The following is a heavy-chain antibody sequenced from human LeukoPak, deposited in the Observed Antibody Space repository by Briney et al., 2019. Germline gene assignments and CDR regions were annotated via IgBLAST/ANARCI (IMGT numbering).Heavy chain of an antibody. CDR2: ISSSGSYI. Sequence: TGGSLRLSCAASGFTFSSYSMNWVRQAPGKGLEWVSSISSSGSYIYYADSVKGRFTISRDNAKNSLYLQMNSLRAEDTAVYYCARESKYSSGDWFDPWGQGTLVTVSS. CDR3: ARESKYSSGDWFDP. V-gene: IGHV3-21*01. CDR1: GFTFSSYS. D-gene: IGHD6-25*01. J-gene: IGHJ5*02.